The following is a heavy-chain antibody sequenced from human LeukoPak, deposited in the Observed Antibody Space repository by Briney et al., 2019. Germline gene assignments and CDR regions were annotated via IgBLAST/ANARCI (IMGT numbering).Heavy chain of an antibody. J-gene: IGHJ4*02. CDR1: GGSISSGGYS. V-gene: IGHV4-30-4*07. CDR2: IYYSGST. D-gene: IGHD6-6*01. Sequence: SETLSLTCAVSGGSISSGGYSWSWIRQPPGKGLEWIGYIYYSGSTYYNRSLKSRVTISVDTSKNQFSLKLSSVTAADTAVYYCARVAPSYSSSSVFDFWGQGTLVTVSS. CDR3: ARVAPSYSSSSVFDF.